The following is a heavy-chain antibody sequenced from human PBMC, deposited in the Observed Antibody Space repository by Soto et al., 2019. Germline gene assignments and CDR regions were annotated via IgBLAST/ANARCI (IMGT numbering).Heavy chain of an antibody. Sequence: SVKVSCKASGGTFSSYAISWVRQAPGQGLEWMGGIIPIFGTANYAQKFQGRVTITADESTITAYMELSSLRSEDTAVYYCARSYQSIPAAIRRAIYYYYGMDVWGQGTTVTVSS. V-gene: IGHV1-69*13. CDR1: GGTFSSYA. D-gene: IGHD2-2*02. CDR2: IIPIFGTA. CDR3: ARSYQSIPAAIRRAIYYYYGMDV. J-gene: IGHJ6*02.